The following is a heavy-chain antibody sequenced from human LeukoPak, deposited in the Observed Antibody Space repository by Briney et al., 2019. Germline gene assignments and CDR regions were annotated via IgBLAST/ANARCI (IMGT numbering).Heavy chain of an antibody. D-gene: IGHD1-14*01. CDR3: ARVMKRTTLIYYFYMDV. CDR2: IYYSGST. J-gene: IGHJ6*03. V-gene: IGHV4-31*03. Sequence: SETLSLTCTVSGGSISSGGYYWSWIRQHPGKGLEWIGYIYYSGSTYYNPSLKSRVTISVDTSKNQFSLKLSSVTAADTAVYYCARVMKRTTLIYYFYMDVWGKGTTVTVSS. CDR1: GGSISSGGYY.